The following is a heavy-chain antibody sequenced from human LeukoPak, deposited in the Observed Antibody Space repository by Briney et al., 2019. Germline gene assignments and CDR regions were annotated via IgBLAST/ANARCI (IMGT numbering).Heavy chain of an antibody. V-gene: IGHV1-18*01. CDR1: GYTFTSYA. CDR3: ARASATVETPYYYYYYMDV. D-gene: IGHD4-11*01. Sequence: GGSVKVSCKASGYTFTSYAISWVRQDPGQGLEWMGWISAYNGTANYAQKFQGRVTMTTDKSTSTAYMELRSLRSDDTAVDYCARASATVETPYYYYYYMDVWGKGTTVTVSS. J-gene: IGHJ6*03. CDR2: ISAYNGTA.